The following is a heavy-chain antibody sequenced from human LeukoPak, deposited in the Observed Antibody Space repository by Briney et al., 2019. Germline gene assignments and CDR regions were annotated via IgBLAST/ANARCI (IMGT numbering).Heavy chain of an antibody. V-gene: IGHV4-4*09. CDR2: IYTSGST. D-gene: IGHD2-8*02. CDR3: ARQPLLGSYWFFDL. J-gene: IGHJ2*01. CDR1: GASIRSYY. Sequence: KASGTLSLSCGVSGASIRSYYWSWIWQPPGKGLEWIGDIYTSGSTNHSPSLKGRVSLSMDTSKNHFSLTLSSVTAADTAVYYCARQPLLGSYWFFDLWGRGTLVTVSS.